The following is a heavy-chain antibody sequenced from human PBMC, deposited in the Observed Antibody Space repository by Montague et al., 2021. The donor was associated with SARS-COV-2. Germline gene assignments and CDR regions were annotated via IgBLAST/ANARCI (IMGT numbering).Heavy chain of an antibody. D-gene: IGHD3-16*02. CDR1: GGSFSGYY. CDR2: INHSGST. CDR3: ARGYDYAWGCYRYLHWFDP. J-gene: IGHJ5*02. V-gene: IGHV4-34*01. Sequence: SETLSLTCAVYGGSFSGYYWSWIRQPPGKGLEWIGEINHSGSTNYNPSLKSRVTISVDTSKNQFSLKLSSVTAADTAVYYCARGYDYAWGCYRYLHWFDPWGQGTLVTVSS.